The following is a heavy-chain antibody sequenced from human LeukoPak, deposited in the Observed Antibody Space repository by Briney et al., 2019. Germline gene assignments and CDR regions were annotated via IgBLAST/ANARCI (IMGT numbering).Heavy chain of an antibody. J-gene: IGHJ2*01. CDR2: ISSDGSST. V-gene: IGHV3-74*01. Sequence: GGSLRLSSADSGFTFSSYWMHWVRQAPGKGLVWVSLISSDGSSTTYADSVKGRFTISRDNAKNTLYLQMNSLRAEDTAVYYCAGRRLPAADPWYFDLWGRGTLVTVSS. CDR3: AGRRLPAADPWYFDL. CDR1: GFTFSSYW. D-gene: IGHD6-13*01.